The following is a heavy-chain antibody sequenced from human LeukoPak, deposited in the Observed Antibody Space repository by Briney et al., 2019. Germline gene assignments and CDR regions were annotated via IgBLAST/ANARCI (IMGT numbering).Heavy chain of an antibody. CDR2: ISYDGSNK. CDR1: GFTFSSYW. V-gene: IGHV3-30-3*01. D-gene: IGHD3-3*01. Sequence: GGSLRLSCVASGFTFSSYWMGWVRQAPGKGLEWVAVISYDGSNKYYADSVKGRFTISRDNSKNTLYLQMNSLRAEDTAVYYCARGGSFGFWSAIYYYYYMDVWGKGTTVTVSS. CDR3: ARGGSFGFWSAIYYYYYMDV. J-gene: IGHJ6*03.